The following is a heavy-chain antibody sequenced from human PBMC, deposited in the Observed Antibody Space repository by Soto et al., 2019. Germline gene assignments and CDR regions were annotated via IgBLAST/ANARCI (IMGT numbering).Heavy chain of an antibody. J-gene: IGHJ5*02. D-gene: IGHD2-21*01. CDR1: GFNFSNYA. V-gene: IGHV3-23*01. CDR3: AKVDCVVLCCNVFLCFDP. CDR2: ISGSGINT. Sequence: EVQLLESGGGLVQPGGSLRLSCAASGFNFSNYAISWVRQAPGKGLEWVAAISGSGINTYYADSEKGRFTVSRDNSRNTVYLQVNSLRAEDTAVYYCAKVDCVVLCCNVFLCFDPWGQGTMVTVSS.